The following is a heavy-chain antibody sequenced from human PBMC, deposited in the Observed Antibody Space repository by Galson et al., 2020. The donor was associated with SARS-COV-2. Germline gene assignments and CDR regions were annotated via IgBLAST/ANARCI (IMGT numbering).Heavy chain of an antibody. CDR3: TRGHRGVVPAPVLGLGPFYSYYYMDV. CDR2: INISGST. D-gene: IGHD2-2*02. Sequence: SETLSLTCAVYGGSFSGYSWTWIRQPPGKGLQWIGEINISGSTSYSPSLRSRVTISVDPSKNQFSLNLRSLTAADTALYYCTRGHRGVVPAPVLGLGPFYSYYYMDVWGKGTTVTVSS. V-gene: IGHV4-34*01. J-gene: IGHJ6*03. CDR1: GGSFSGYS.